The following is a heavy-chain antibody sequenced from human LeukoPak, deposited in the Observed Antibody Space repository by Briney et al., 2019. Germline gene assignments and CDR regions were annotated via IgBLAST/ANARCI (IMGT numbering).Heavy chain of an antibody. V-gene: IGHV4-39*01. CDR3: ATFDHGFDY. CDR1: GGAISSRTYY. CDR2: IYYTRTT. D-gene: IGHD3-9*01. Sequence: SETLSLICTVSGGAISSRTYYWGWSRQPPGEGLEWIGSIYYTRTTYYNPSLQTRVSTSVDTSNNQFSLKLRSVTAADTAVYYCATFDHGFDYWGQGTLVTVSS. J-gene: IGHJ4*02.